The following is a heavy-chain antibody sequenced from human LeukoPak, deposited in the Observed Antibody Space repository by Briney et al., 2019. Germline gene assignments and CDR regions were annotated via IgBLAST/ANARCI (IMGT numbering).Heavy chain of an antibody. V-gene: IGHV1-18*01. Sequence: GASVKVSCKASGYTFTSYGISWVRQAPGQGLEWMGWISAYNGNTNYAQKLQGRVTMTTDTSTSTAYMELRSLRSDDTAVYYCARDLARDYGRYYYYYYIDVWGKGTTVTVSS. D-gene: IGHD4-17*01. CDR2: ISAYNGNT. CDR1: GYTFTSYG. J-gene: IGHJ6*03. CDR3: ARDLARDYGRYYYYYYIDV.